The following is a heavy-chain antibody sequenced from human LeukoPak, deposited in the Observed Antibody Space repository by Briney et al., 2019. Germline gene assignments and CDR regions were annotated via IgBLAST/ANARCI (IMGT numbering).Heavy chain of an antibody. CDR2: ISSSGSTI. CDR3: ARVWWFGELSYGFDP. D-gene: IGHD3-10*01. J-gene: IGHJ5*02. V-gene: IGHV3-48*03. CDR1: RFTFSSYE. Sequence: GGALRLSCAASRFTFSSYEMNWVRQAPGKGLEWVSYISSSGSTIYYADSVKGRFTISRDNAKNSLYLQMNSLRAEDTAVYYCARVWWFGELSYGFDPWGQGTLVTVSS.